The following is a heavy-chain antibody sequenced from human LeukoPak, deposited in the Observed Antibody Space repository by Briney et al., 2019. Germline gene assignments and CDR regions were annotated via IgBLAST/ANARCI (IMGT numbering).Heavy chain of an antibody. D-gene: IGHD2-2*01. Sequence: PGRSLRLSCAASGFTFSSYGMHWVRQAPGKGLEWVAVISYDGSNKYYADSVKGRFTISRDNSKNTLYLQMNSLRAEDTAVYYCAKTTIGYCSSTSCHYSPLDYWGQGTLVTVSS. CDR2: ISYDGSNK. J-gene: IGHJ4*02. CDR3: AKTTIGYCSSTSCHYSPLDY. CDR1: GFTFSSYG. V-gene: IGHV3-30*18.